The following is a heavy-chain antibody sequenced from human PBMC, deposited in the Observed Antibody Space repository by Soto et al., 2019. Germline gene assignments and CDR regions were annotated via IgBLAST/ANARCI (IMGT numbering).Heavy chain of an antibody. Sequence: SVKVCCKASGFTFTSSAVQWVRQARGQRLEWIGWIVVGSGNTNYAQKFQERVTITRDMSTSTAYMELSSLRSEDTAVYYCAASYYDFWSGYYTLFDYWGQGTLVTVSS. J-gene: IGHJ4*02. CDR2: IVVGSGNT. CDR1: GFTFTSSA. D-gene: IGHD3-3*01. CDR3: AASYYDFWSGYYTLFDY. V-gene: IGHV1-58*01.